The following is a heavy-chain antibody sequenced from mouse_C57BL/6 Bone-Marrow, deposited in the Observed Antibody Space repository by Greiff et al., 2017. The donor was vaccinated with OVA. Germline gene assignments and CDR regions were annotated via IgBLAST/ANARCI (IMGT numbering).Heavy chain of an antibody. D-gene: IGHD2-13*01. CDR3: ARSGLQIPRLYYDAMDY. V-gene: IGHV1-55*01. J-gene: IGHJ4*01. CDR2: IYPGSGST. Sequence: QVQLQQSGAELVKPGASVKLSCKASGYTFTSYWITWVKQRPGQGLEWIGDIYPGSGSTNYNEKFKSKATLTVDTSSSTAYMQLSSLTSEDSAVYYCARSGLQIPRLYYDAMDYWGQGTSVTVSS. CDR1: GYTFTSYW.